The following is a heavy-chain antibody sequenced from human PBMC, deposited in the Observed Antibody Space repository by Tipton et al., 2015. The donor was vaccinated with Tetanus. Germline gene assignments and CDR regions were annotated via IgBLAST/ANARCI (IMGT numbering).Heavy chain of an antibody. D-gene: IGHD6-6*01. Sequence: GLVKPSQTLSLTCSVSGGSINSGGYFWNWIRQQPEKGPEWIGYIYYSGDTFYNPSLKSRVTISVDTSKNQFSLNLRSVTAADTAVYYCARDQGGGRVVRLNWFDPWGQGTLVTVSS. V-gene: IGHV4-31*03. J-gene: IGHJ5*02. CDR2: IYYSGDT. CDR1: GGSINSGGYF. CDR3: ARDQGGGRVVRLNWFDP.